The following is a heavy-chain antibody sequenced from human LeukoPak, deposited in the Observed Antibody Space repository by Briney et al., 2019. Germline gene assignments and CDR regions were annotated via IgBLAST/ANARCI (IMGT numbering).Heavy chain of an antibody. V-gene: IGHV5-51*01. Sequence: GESLKISCKGSGENSVSYWSGWLRQMAGKGLEWMGIISSGDSDTRSSASFQGQATMSVDKSVNTTYLQWSSLKASDTAMYYCARTPGYSFYFDYWGLGTPVTVSS. J-gene: IGHJ4*02. CDR1: GENSVSYW. CDR3: ARTPGYSFYFDY. CDR2: ISSGDSDT. D-gene: IGHD5-18*01.